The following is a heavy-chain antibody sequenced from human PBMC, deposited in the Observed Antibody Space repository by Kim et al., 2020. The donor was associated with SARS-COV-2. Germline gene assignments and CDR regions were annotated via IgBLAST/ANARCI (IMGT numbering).Heavy chain of an antibody. J-gene: IGHJ3*02. D-gene: IGHD5-18*01. CDR2: INPSGGST. Sequence: ASVKVSCKASGYTFTSYYMHWVRQAPGQGLEWMGIINPSGGSTSYAQKFQGRVTMTRDTSTSTVYMELSSLRSEDTAMYYCATTMVTPDAFDIWGQGTMVTVSS. CDR3: ATTMVTPDAFDI. CDR1: GYTFTSYY. V-gene: IGHV1-46*01.